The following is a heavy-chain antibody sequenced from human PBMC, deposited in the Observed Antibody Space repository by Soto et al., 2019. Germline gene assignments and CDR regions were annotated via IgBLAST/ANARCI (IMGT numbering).Heavy chain of an antibody. CDR3: AHRVLRTVFGLVTTTAIYFDF. D-gene: IGHD3-3*01. CDR2: IYWDDDK. CDR1: GVSLTTSGVG. J-gene: IGHJ4*02. Sequence: QITLNESGPTQVKPRQTLTLTCTFSGVSLTTSGVGVGGIRQSPGKAPEGLALIYWDDDKRYSPSLKSRLTITKDTSKNQVVLTMADLDPADTATYYCAHRVLRTVFGLVTTTAIYFDFWGQGTPVAVSS. V-gene: IGHV2-5*02.